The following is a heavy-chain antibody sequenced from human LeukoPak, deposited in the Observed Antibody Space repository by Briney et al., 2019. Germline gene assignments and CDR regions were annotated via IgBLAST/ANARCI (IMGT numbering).Heavy chain of an antibody. D-gene: IGHD5-12*01. CDR3: ARDQNLRSQATTPFDY. CDR1: GYTFTSYG. V-gene: IGHV1-18*01. Sequence: ASVKASCKASGYTFTSYGISWVRQAPGQGLEWMGWISAYNGNTNYAQKLQGRVTMTTDTSTSTAYMELKSLRSDDTAVYYCARDQNLRSQATTPFDYWGQGTLVTVSS. CDR2: ISAYNGNT. J-gene: IGHJ4*02.